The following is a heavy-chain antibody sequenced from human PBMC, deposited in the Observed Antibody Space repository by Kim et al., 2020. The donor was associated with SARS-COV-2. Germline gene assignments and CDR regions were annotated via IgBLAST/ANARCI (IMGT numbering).Heavy chain of an antibody. CDR1: GFTVSSNY. J-gene: IGHJ6*02. Sequence: GGSLRLSCAASGFTVSSNYMSWVRQAPGKGLEWVSVIYSGGSTYYADSVKGRFTISRDNSKNTLYLQMNSLRDEDTAVYYCARGLMSGDSYSGGNYYYYYGMDFWGQGTTVTVSS. D-gene: IGHD1-26*01. V-gene: IGHV3-53*01. CDR2: IYSGGST. CDR3: ARGLMSGDSYSGGNYYYYYGMDF.